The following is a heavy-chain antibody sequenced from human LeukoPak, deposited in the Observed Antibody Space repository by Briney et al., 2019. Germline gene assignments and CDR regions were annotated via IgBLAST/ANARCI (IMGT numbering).Heavy chain of an antibody. CDR3: ARDRQLDCSSTSCYPEYNWFDP. CDR1: GYTFTSYG. J-gene: IGHJ5*02. D-gene: IGHD2-2*01. V-gene: IGHV1-46*01. Sequence: ASVKVSCKASGYTFTSYGISWVRQAPGQGLEWMGIINPSGGSTSYAQKFQGRVTMTRDTSTSTVYMELSSLRSEDTAVYYCARDRQLDCSSTSCYPEYNWFDPWGQGTLVTVSS. CDR2: INPSGGST.